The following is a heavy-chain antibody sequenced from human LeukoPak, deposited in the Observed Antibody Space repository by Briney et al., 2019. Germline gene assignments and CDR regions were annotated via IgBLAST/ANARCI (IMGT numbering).Heavy chain of an antibody. CDR2: IRYDGSNK. J-gene: IGHJ3*02. Sequence: GGSLRLSCAASGFTFSSYGMHWVRQAPGKGLEWVAFIRYDGSNKYYADSVKGRFTISRDNSKNTLYLQMNSLRAEDTAVYYCANGGMGSDGAFHIWGQGTMVTVSS. D-gene: IGHD3-16*01. V-gene: IGHV3-30*02. CDR1: GFTFSSYG. CDR3: ANGGMGSDGAFHI.